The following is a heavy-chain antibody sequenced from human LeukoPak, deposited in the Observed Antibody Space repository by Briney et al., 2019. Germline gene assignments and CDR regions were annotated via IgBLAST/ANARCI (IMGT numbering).Heavy chain of an antibody. CDR1: GFTFSSYS. Sequence: GSLRLSCAASGFTFSSYSMNWIRQPPGKGLEWIGSIYYSGSTYYNPSLKSRVTISVDTSKNQFSLKLSSVTAADTAVYYCARHWEDIVVVPAAIRWFDPWGQGTLVTVSS. V-gene: IGHV4-39*01. J-gene: IGHJ5*02. CDR3: ARHWEDIVVVPAAIRWFDP. CDR2: IYYSGST. D-gene: IGHD2-2*01.